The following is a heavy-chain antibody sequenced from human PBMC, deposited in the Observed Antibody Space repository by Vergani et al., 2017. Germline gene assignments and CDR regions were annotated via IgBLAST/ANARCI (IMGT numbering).Heavy chain of an antibody. D-gene: IGHD2-2*02. CDR3: ARNRHNIVVPAAIRRYYYYYYYMDV. V-gene: IGHV3-33*01. CDR1: GFTFSSYG. CDR2: IWYDGSNK. J-gene: IGHJ6*03. Sequence: QVQLVESGGGVVQPGRSLRLSCAASGFTFSSYGMHWVRQAPGKGLEWVAVIWYDGSNKYYADSVKGRFTISRDNSKNTLYLQMNSLRAEDTAVYYCARNRHNIVVPAAIRRYYYYYYYMDVWGKGTTVTVSS.